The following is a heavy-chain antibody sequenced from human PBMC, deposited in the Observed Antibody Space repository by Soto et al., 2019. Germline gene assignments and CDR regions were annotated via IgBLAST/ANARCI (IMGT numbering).Heavy chain of an antibody. V-gene: IGHV1-69*01. CDR1: GGTFNNYA. J-gene: IGHJ4*02. CDR2: IIPIIGTA. CDR3: ARGGVDVVATSAFDY. D-gene: IGHD5-12*01. Sequence: QVQLVQSGAEVKKPGSSVKVSCKASGGTFNNYAISWVRQAPGQGLEWMGGIIPIIGTADYAHKFQGRLAISADVSTGITFMELSSLSSEATALYYCARGGVDVVATSAFDYWGQGTLVTVSS.